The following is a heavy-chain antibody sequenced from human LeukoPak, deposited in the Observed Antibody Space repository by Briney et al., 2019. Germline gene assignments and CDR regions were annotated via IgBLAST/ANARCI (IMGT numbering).Heavy chain of an antibody. CDR3: ARDLHPIVVVPAAPGFYFDY. J-gene: IGHJ4*02. CDR1: GYTFTGYY. D-gene: IGHD2-2*01. CDR2: FDPEDGET. Sequence: GASVKVSCRASGYTFTGYYMHWVRQAPGQGLEWMGGFDPEDGETIYAQKFQGWVTMTRDTSISTAYMELSRLRSDDTAVYYCARDLHPIVVVPAAPGFYFDYWGQGTLVTVSS. V-gene: IGHV1-2*04.